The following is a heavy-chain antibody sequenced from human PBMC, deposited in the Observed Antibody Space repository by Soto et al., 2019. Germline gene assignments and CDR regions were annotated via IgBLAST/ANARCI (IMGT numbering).Heavy chain of an antibody. Sequence: PGGSLRLSCAASGFTFSSYWMSWVRQAPGKGLEWVANIKQDGSEKYYVDSVKGRFTIPRDNAKNSLYLQMNSLRAEDTAVYYCARARYSYGLREARFDYWGQGTLVTVSS. J-gene: IGHJ4*02. CDR2: IKQDGSEK. CDR1: GFTFSSYW. V-gene: IGHV3-7*01. CDR3: ARARYSYGLREARFDY. D-gene: IGHD5-18*01.